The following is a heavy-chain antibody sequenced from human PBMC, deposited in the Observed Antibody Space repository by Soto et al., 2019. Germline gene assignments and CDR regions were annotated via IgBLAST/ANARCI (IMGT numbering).Heavy chain of an antibody. CDR2: ISDGGST. CDR1: GFTVNNIY. Sequence: GGSLRLSCAASGFTVNNIYMSWVRQAPGKGLEWVSTISDGGSTYYADSVKGRFSLSRDKSMSTLYLQMNSLRAEDTAVYYCSRDHSSGGYDYRGQGSLVTVSS. CDR3: SRDHSSGGYDY. J-gene: IGHJ4*02. D-gene: IGHD5-12*01. V-gene: IGHV3-53*01.